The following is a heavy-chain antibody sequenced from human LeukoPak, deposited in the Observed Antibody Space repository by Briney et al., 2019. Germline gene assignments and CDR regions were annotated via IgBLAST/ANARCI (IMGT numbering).Heavy chain of an antibody. J-gene: IGHJ4*02. V-gene: IGHV3-30*18. CDR3: AKLAWEYQLLCPFDY. CDR1: GFTFSSYG. CDR2: ISYDGSNK. Sequence: GGSLRLSCAASGFTFSSYGMHWVRQAPGKGLEWVAVISYDGSNKYYADSVKGRFTISRDNSKNTLYLQMNSLRAEDTAVYYCAKLAWEYQLLCPFDYWGQGTLVTVSS. D-gene: IGHD2-2*01.